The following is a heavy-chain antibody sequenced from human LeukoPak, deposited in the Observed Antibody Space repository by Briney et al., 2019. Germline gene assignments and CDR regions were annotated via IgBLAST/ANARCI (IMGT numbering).Heavy chain of an antibody. CDR3: AKDGIPSAAGTGRAYYFDY. D-gene: IGHD6-13*01. Sequence: PGGSLRLSCAASGFTFSNYAMSWVRQAPGKGREWVSSITGSGGSTYYAGAVKGRFTISRDNSRNTLYLQMNSLRAEDTAVYYCAKDGIPSAAGTGRAYYFDYWGQGTLVTVSS. V-gene: IGHV3-23*01. CDR2: ITGSGGST. CDR1: GFTFSNYA. J-gene: IGHJ4*02.